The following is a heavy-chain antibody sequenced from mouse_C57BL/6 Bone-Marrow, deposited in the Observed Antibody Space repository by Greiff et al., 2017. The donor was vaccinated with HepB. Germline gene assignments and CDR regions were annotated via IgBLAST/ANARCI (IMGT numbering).Heavy chain of an antibody. CDR2: ISGGGGNT. CDR3: ARRGAMDY. Sequence: EVQVVESGGGLVKPGGSLKLSCAASGFTFSSYTMSWVRQTPEKRLEWVATISGGGGNTYYPDSVKGRFTISRDNAKNTLYLQMSSLRSEDTALYYCARRGAMDYWGQGTSVTVSS. J-gene: IGHJ4*01. V-gene: IGHV5-9*01. CDR1: GFTFSSYT.